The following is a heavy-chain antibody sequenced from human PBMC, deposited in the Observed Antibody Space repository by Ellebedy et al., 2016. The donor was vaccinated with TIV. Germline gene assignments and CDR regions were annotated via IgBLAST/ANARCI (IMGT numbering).Heavy chain of an antibody. J-gene: IGHJ6*02. CDR2: ISYDGSSK. CDR1: GFTFNSYA. D-gene: IGHD3-16*01. Sequence: PGGSLRLSCAASGFTFNSYAMHWVRQAPGKGLEWVAVISYDGSSKYYADSVKCRFTISRDNSKNTLYLQMNSLRAEDTAIYYCAKGWGIVDVWGQGTTVTVSS. CDR3: AKGWGIVDV. V-gene: IGHV3-30-3*01.